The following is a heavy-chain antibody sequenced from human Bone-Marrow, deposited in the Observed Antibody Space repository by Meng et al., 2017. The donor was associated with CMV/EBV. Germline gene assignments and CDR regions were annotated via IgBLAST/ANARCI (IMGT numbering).Heavy chain of an antibody. CDR3: ARGDDIVVVLDY. V-gene: IGHV4-61*01. D-gene: IGHD2-2*01. Sequence: TVSGGSVSRGSYYWSSIRQPPGKGLEWIGYIYYSGSTNYNPSLKSRVTISVDTSKNQFSLKLSSVTAADTAVYYCARGDDIVVVLDYWGQGTLVSLL. J-gene: IGHJ4*02. CDR2: IYYSGST. CDR1: GGSVSRGSYY.